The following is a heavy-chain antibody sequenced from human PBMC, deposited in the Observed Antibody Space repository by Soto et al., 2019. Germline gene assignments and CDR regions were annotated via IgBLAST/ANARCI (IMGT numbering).Heavy chain of an antibody. J-gene: IGHJ4*02. V-gene: IGHV1-46*03. Sequence: QVQLVQSGAEVKKPGASVKVSCKASGYTFTSYYMHWVRQAPGQGLEWVGIINPSGGSTSYAQKFQCRVTMTRDTSTSTVYMELSSLRSEDTAVYYCASAGVTTVTVREADYWGQGTLVTVSS. CDR1: GYTFTSYY. D-gene: IGHD4-17*01. CDR3: ASAGVTTVTVREADY. CDR2: INPSGGST.